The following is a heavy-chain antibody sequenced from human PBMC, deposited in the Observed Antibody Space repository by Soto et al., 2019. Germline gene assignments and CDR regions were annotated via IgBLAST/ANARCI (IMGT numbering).Heavy chain of an antibody. CDR3: AKRCLTAAGFDY. CDR1: GFTFSNYT. D-gene: IGHD6-13*01. CDR2: ITGSGGGT. Sequence: EVQLLESGGGLVQPGGSLRLSCAASGFTFSNYTMTWVSQAPGKGLEWVSVITGSGGGTYFVDSVKCRFTISRDNSKNTVYLQLNSLRADDTAVYYCAKRCLTAAGFDYGCHPNLGPGPS. V-gene: IGHV3-23*01. J-gene: IGHJ4*01.